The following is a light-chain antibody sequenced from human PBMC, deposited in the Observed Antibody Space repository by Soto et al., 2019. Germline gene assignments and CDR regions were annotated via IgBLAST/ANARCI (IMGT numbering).Light chain of an antibody. CDR3: QQYGGSRGLT. V-gene: IGKV3-20*01. CDR2: GAS. CDR1: QSVSSSY. J-gene: IGKJ4*01. Sequence: EIVLTQSPGTLSLSPGERATLSCRASQSVSSSYLAWYQQKPGQAPRLLIYGASSRATGIPDRFSGSGSGTDFNLTISRLEPEDFAVYYCQQYGGSRGLTLGGGTKVELK.